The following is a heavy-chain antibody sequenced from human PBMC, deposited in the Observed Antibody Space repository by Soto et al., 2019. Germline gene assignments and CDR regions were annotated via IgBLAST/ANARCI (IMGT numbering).Heavy chain of an antibody. J-gene: IGHJ6*02. CDR1: GGSISSGGYY. CDR2: IYYSGST. V-gene: IGHV4-31*03. CDR3: AIGGGSGYHYYYYGMDV. Sequence: QVQLQESGPGLVKPSQTLSLTCTVSGGSISSGGYYWSWIRQHPGKGLEWIGYIYYSGSTYYNPSLKSRVTISVDTSKNQFSLKLSSVTAADTAVYYCAIGGGSGYHYYYYGMDVWGQGTTVTVSS. D-gene: IGHD3-22*01.